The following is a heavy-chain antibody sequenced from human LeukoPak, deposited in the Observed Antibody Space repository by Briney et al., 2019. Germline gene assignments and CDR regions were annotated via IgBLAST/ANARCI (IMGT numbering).Heavy chain of an antibody. D-gene: IGHD2-15*01. CDR3: ARDAGYCSGGSCFGDYYGMDV. J-gene: IGHJ6*02. CDR1: GFTFSSYW. CDR2: IKQDGSEK. Sequence: GGSLRLSCAASGFTFSSYWMSWVRQAPGKGLEWVANIKQDGSEKYYVDSVKGRFTISRDNAKNSLYLQMNSLRAEDTAVYYCARDAGYCSGGSCFGDYYGMDVWGQGTTVTVSS. V-gene: IGHV3-7*01.